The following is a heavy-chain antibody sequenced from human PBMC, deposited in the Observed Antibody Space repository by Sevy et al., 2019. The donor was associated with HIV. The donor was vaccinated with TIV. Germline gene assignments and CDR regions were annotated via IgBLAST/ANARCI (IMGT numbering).Heavy chain of an antibody. D-gene: IGHD6-13*01. CDR1: GFIFSTYG. CDR2: IWYDGSSQ. V-gene: IGHV3-33*08. CDR3: VRGASIAAAGNFAY. J-gene: IGHJ4*02. Sequence: GGSVRLSCAASGFIFSTYGMHWVRQAPGKGLEWVALIWYDGSSQYYADSVQGRFTISRDNSKNTLDLQMNSLRAEDTAVYYCVRGASIAAAGNFAYWGQRTLVTVSS.